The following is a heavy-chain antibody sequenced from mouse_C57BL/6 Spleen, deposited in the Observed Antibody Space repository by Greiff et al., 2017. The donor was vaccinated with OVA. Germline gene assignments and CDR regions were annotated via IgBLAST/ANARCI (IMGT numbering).Heavy chain of an antibody. CDR3: ARCYYGSSYVYFDV. CDR1: GYTFTSYW. J-gene: IGHJ1*03. CDR2: IYPGSGST. D-gene: IGHD1-1*01. Sequence: VKVVESGAELVKPGASVKMSCKASGYTFTSYWITWVKQRPGQGLEWIGDIYPGSGSTNYNEKFKSKATLTVDTSSSTAYMQLSSLTSEDSAVYYCARCYYGSSYVYFDVWGTGTTVTVSS. V-gene: IGHV1-55*01.